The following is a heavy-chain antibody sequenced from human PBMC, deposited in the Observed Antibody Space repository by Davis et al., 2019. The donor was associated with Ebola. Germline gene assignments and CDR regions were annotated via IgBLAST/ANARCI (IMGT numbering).Heavy chain of an antibody. CDR3: AKRLSAWYFDY. J-gene: IGHJ4*02. D-gene: IGHD6-19*01. CDR1: GFTFSSYS. Sequence: PGGSLRLSCAASGFTFSSYSMSWVRQAPGKGLEWVSSITNTGGSTYYADSVKGRFTISRDNSKSTLYLQMSSLRVEDTAVYYCAKRLSAWYFDYWGQGTLVTVSS. CDR2: ITNTGGST. V-gene: IGHV3-23*01.